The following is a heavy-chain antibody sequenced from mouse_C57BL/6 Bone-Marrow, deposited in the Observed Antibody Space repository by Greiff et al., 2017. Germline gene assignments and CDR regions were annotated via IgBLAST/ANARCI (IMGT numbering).Heavy chain of an antibody. CDR1: GYAFSSSW. CDR3: ARRGDYYGSSSWFAY. CDR2: IYPGDGDT. D-gene: IGHD1-1*01. V-gene: IGHV1-82*01. J-gene: IGHJ3*01. Sequence: QVQLQQSGPELVKPGASVKISCKASGYAFSSSWMNWVKQRPGKGLEWIGRIYPGDGDTNYNGKFKGKATLTADKSSSTAYMQLSSLTSEDSAVSFCARRGDYYGSSSWFAYWGQGTLVTVSA.